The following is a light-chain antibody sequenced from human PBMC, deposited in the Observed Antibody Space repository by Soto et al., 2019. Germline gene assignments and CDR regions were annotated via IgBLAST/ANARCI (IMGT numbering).Light chain of an antibody. J-gene: IGLJ1*01. CDR3: SSYTNINTRACV. CDR1: SSNIGAGYD. V-gene: IGLV1-40*01. Sequence: QSVLTQPPSVSGAPGQRVTISCTGSSSNIGAGYDVHWYQQLPGTAPKLLIYGNSNRPSGVPDRFSGSKSGTSASLAITGLQAEDEADYYCSSYTNINTRACVFGTGTKV. CDR2: GNS.